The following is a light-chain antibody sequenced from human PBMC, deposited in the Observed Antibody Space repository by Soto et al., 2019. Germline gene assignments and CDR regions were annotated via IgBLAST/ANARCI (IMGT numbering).Light chain of an antibody. J-gene: IGLJ1*01. CDR1: SANIGSNS. CDR3: ATWDDSLSGFV. CDR2: RNN. Sequence: QSVLTQPPSVSGTPGQRVTISCSGSSANIGSNSVYWYQHLTGTAPKLLIYRNNQRPSGVPDRISGSKSDTSASLAISGLRSEDEADYYCATWDDSLSGFVFXTGTKVTVL. V-gene: IGLV1-47*01.